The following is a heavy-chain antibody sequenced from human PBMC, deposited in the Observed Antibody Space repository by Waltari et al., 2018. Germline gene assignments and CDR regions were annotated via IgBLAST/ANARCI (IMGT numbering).Heavy chain of an antibody. J-gene: IGHJ4*02. D-gene: IGHD6-13*01. CDR2: IKQDGSEK. Sequence: EVQLVESGGGLVQPGGSLSLSCAASGFTFRSAWMSWVSQAPGKGLEWVANIKQDGSEKYYVDSVKGRFTISRDNAKNSLYLQMNSLRAEDTAVYYCARGAAAGEYWGQGTLVTVSS. CDR1: GFTFRSAW. V-gene: IGHV3-7*01. CDR3: ARGAAAGEY.